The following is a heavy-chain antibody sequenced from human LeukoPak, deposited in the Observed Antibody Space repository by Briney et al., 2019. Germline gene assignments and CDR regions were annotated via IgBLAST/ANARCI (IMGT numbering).Heavy chain of an antibody. CDR3: ARRGITAEFDP. J-gene: IGHJ5*02. CDR2: IYPGDSDT. D-gene: IGHD1-14*01. Sequence: GASLQISCKGSGYIFTSYWIGWVRQLPGKGLEWMGIIYPGDSDTRDSPSFQGQVTISADKSISTAYLQWSSLKASDTAMYYCARRGITAEFDPWGQGTLVTVSS. V-gene: IGHV5-51*01. CDR1: GYIFTSYW.